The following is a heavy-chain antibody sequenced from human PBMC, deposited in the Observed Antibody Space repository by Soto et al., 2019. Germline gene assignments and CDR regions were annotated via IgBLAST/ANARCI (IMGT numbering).Heavy chain of an antibody. CDR1: GGTFSSYA. J-gene: IGHJ6*02. CDR3: ASPPNESSGYYYGMDV. D-gene: IGHD6-19*01. V-gene: IGHV1-69*12. Sequence: QVQLVQSGAEVKKPGSSVKVSCKASGGTFSSYAIRWVRQAPVQGLEWMGGIIPIFGTANYAQKFQGRVTITADESTSTAYMELSSLRSEDTAVYYCASPPNESSGYYYGMDVWGQGTTVTVSS. CDR2: IIPIFGTA.